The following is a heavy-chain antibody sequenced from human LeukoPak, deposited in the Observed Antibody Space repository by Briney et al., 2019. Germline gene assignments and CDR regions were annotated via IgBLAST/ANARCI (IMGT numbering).Heavy chain of an antibody. D-gene: IGHD3-22*01. CDR2: FDPEDGET. CDR3: ATGQSDVITSTPDYFDY. Sequence: ASVKVSCKVSGYTLSELSMHWARQAPGKGLEWMGGFDPEDGETIYAQKFQGRVTMTEDTSTDTAYMELSSLRSEDTAVYYCATGQSDVITSTPDYFDYWGQGTLVTVSS. CDR1: GYTLSELS. J-gene: IGHJ4*02. V-gene: IGHV1-24*01.